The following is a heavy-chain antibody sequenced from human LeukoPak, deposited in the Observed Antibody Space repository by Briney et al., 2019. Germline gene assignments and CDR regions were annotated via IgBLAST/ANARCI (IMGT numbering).Heavy chain of an antibody. CDR3: ARQTGSGLFLLP. Sequence: NPSETLSLTCAVSGGSISSRNWWSWVRQPPGKGLEWIGSIYYTGNTYYNASVKSQVSISIDTSKNQFSLRLTSVTAADTAVYFCARQTGSGLFLLPGGQGTLVTVSS. CDR1: GGSISSRNW. D-gene: IGHD3/OR15-3a*01. CDR2: IYYTGNT. V-gene: IGHV4-39*01. J-gene: IGHJ4*02.